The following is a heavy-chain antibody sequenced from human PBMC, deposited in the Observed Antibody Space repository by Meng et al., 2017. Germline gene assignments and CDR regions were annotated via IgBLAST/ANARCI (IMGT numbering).Heavy chain of an antibody. CDR1: GFTFSSYG. Sequence: GESLKTYCASSGFTFSSYGMHWVRQAPGKGLEWGAVIWYDGSNKYYAESMKGRFTISRDNSKNTLYLQMTSLRAEYTAVYYWAREYCSSTCCYFGSYAFDIWGQGTMVTVSS. J-gene: IGHJ3*02. V-gene: IGHV3-33*01. CDR2: IWYDGSNK. D-gene: IGHD2-2*01. CDR3: AREYCSSTCCYFGSYAFDI.